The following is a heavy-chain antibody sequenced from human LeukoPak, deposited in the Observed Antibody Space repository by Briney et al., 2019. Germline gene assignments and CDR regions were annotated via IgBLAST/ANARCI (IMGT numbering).Heavy chain of an antibody. Sequence: SETLSLTCTISGGSISRSTYYWGWIRQPPGKGLEWIGSIYYSGSTYYNPSLKSRVTISVDTSKNQFSLKLSSVTAADTAVYSCAKSRWSWFGEVDYWGQGTLVTVSS. D-gene: IGHD3-10*01. CDR3: AKSRWSWFGEVDY. J-gene: IGHJ4*02. CDR1: GGSISRSTYY. V-gene: IGHV4-39*01. CDR2: IYYSGST.